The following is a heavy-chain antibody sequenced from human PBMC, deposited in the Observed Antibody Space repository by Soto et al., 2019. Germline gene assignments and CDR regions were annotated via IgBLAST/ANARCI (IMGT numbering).Heavy chain of an antibody. D-gene: IGHD6-13*01. V-gene: IGHV3-9*01. CDR3: AKDSAAAGPFDY. J-gene: IGHJ4*02. CDR2: ISWNSGSI. CDR1: GFTFDDYA. Sequence: PGGSLRLSYAASGFTFDDYAMQWVRQAPGKGLEWVSGISWNSGSIGYADSVKGRFTISRDNAKNSLYLQMNSLRAEDTALYYCAKDSAAAGPFDYWGQGTLVTVSS.